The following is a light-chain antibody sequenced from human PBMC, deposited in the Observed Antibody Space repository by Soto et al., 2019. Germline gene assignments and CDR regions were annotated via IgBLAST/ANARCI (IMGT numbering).Light chain of an antibody. V-gene: IGKV1-39*01. CDR1: QSIVTY. CDR2: AAS. J-gene: IGKJ5*01. Sequence: DIQMTQSPSSLSASVGDRVTITCRASQSIVTYLNWYLQKPGKAPKLLIYAASGLPSGVPSRFSGSGSGTDFTLTISRLEPEDFAVYYCQQYGSSPITFGQGTRLEIK. CDR3: QQYGSSPIT.